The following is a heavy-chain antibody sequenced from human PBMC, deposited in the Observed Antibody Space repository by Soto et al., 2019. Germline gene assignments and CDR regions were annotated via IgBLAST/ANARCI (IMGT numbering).Heavy chain of an antibody. CDR1: GYNFATYW. CDR3: ARHGFYGDYASNYFDP. CDR2: IYPGNSDA. Sequence: GESLKISCHASGYNFATYWIAWVRQMSGKGLEYMGIIYPGNSDARYSPSFQGQVTFSADKSISTAYLHWSSLKASDNAMYYCARHGFYGDYASNYFDPWGQGTLVTVSS. V-gene: IGHV5-51*01. J-gene: IGHJ5*02. D-gene: IGHD4-17*01.